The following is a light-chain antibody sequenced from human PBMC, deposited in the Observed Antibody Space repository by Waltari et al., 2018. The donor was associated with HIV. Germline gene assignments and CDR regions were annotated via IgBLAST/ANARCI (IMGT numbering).Light chain of an antibody. V-gene: IGLV2-11*01. J-gene: IGLJ1*01. CDR1: SRDIGIYNY. CDR3: CSYAGNFIYV. CDR2: DAT. Sequence: QSALTQPRSVSGSPGHSVTISCTGTSRDIGIYNYVSWYQQQPGKAPKLLISDATRRPSGVPDRFSGSKSGNTASLTISGLQADDEADYYCCSYAGNFIYVFGTGTKVTVL.